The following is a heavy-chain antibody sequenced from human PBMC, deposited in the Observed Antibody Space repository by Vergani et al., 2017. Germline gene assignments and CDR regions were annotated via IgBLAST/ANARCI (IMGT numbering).Heavy chain of an antibody. CDR2: IWYDGSNK. CDR1: GFTFSSYG. D-gene: IGHD3-16*02. Sequence: QVQLVESGGGVVQPGRSLRLSCAASGFTFSSYGMHWVRQAPGKGLEWVAVIWYDGSNKYYADSVKGRFTISRDNSKNTLYLQMNSLRAEDTAVYYCAKAPNWGVIVYFDYWGQGTLVTVSS. V-gene: IGHV3-33*06. CDR3: AKAPNWGVIVYFDY. J-gene: IGHJ4*02.